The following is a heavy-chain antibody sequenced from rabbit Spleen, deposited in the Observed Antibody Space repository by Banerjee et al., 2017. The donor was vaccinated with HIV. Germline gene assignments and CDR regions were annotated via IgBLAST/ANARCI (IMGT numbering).Heavy chain of an antibody. CDR2: INSFTGRP. Sequence: QSLEESGGDLVKPGASLTLTCTASGFSFSYGYVMSWVRQAPGKGLEWIASINSFTGRPVYAAWAKDRFTISKASWTPVTLQMSGLTAADTATYFCARAGYGGYGYANFRDYYGMDLWAQGPSSPS. CDR1: GFSFSYGYV. CDR3: ARAGYGGYGYANFRDYYGMDL. D-gene: IGHD6-1*01. V-gene: IGHV1S40*01. J-gene: IGHJ6*01.